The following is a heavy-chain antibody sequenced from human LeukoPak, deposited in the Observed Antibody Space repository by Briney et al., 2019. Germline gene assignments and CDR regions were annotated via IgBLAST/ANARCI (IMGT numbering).Heavy chain of an antibody. CDR1: GFTFTDYG. D-gene: IGHD6-13*01. CDR2: ISAYNGNT. CDR3: ARDVGGEITAAGASDF. Sequence: ASVKVSCKTSGFTFTDYGINWMRQAPGQGLEWMGWISAYNGNTNHAQNLQDRLSMTTDTATRTAYMYLRSLRSDDTAVYYRARDVGGEITAAGASDFWGQGTLVTVSS. J-gene: IGHJ4*02. V-gene: IGHV1-18*01.